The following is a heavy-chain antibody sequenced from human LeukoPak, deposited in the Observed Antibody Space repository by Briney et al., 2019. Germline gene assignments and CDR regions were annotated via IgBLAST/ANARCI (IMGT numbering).Heavy chain of an antibody. D-gene: IGHD3-22*01. Sequence: NASETLSLTCTVSGGSISSYYWSWIRQPPGKGLEWIGYIYYSGSTSYNPSLKSRVTISVDTSKNQFSLKLSSVTAADTAVYYCARHNYDSSGYPLHFDYWGQGTLVTVSS. CDR3: ARHNYDSSGYPLHFDY. J-gene: IGHJ4*02. CDR2: IYYSGST. CDR1: GGSISSYY. V-gene: IGHV4-59*08.